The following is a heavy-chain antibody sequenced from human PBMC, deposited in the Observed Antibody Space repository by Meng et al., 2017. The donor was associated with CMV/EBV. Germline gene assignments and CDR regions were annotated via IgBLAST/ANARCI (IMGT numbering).Heavy chain of an antibody. D-gene: IGHD6-19*01. J-gene: IGHJ4*02. V-gene: IGHV3-30*02. CDR1: GFTFSSYG. Sequence: GESLKISCAASGFTFSSYGMHWVRQAPGKGLEWVAFIRYDGSNNYYADSVKGRFTISRDNSKNTLYLQMNSLRAEDTAVYYCSKERSGWQLHYFDFWGQGTLVTVSS. CDR2: IRYDGSNN. CDR3: SKERSGWQLHYFDF.